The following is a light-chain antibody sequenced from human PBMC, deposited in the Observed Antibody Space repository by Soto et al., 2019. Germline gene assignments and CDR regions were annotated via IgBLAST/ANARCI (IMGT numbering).Light chain of an antibody. V-gene: IGKV1-8*01. J-gene: IGKJ1*01. CDR2: AAS. Sequence: AIRMTQSPSSLSASTGDRVTITCRASQGISSYLAWYQQKPGKAPKLLSYAASTLQSWVPSKFGGSGSGTDFTLTISFMQSEDFATYSCQQYYSYYTFGQGTKVEIK. CDR1: QGISSY. CDR3: QQYYSYYT.